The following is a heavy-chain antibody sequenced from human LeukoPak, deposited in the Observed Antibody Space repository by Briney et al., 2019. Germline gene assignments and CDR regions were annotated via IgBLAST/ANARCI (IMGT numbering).Heavy chain of an antibody. J-gene: IGHJ4*02. CDR1: DDSISDYY. V-gene: IGHV4-59*01. CDR2: FHNSGAS. Sequence: SETLSLTCTVSDDSISDYYRGWIRQPPGKGLEWIGYFHNSGASTYNLSLKSRVTISADTSKNQFSLKLNSLTTADTAVYYCTRGAGWLIDYWGQGILVTVSS. D-gene: IGHD3-16*01. CDR3: TRGAGWLIDY.